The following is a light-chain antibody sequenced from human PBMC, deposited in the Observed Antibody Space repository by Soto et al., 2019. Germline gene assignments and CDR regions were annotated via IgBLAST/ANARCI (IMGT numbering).Light chain of an antibody. CDR1: QSVSSTY. V-gene: IGKV3-20*01. J-gene: IGKJ4*01. CDR2: AAS. Sequence: EIVLTQSPGTLSLSPGERATLSCRASQSVSSTYLAWYQQKPGQSPRLLIYAASSRAPGIPDRFSVSGSGTDFTLTISRLGTEDFAVYFCQQYDGSPLNFGGGTKVEIK. CDR3: QQYDGSPLN.